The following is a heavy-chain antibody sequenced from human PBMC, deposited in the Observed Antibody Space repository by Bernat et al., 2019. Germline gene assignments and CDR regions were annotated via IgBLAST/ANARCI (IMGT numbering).Heavy chain of an antibody. CDR3: ARGRPPRDYDFWSGYSSVLYYFDY. CDR1: GGSISSGGYY. J-gene: IGHJ4*02. CDR2: IYYSGST. D-gene: IGHD3-3*01. Sequence: QVQLQESGPGLAKPSQTLSLTCTVSGGSISSGGYYWSWIRQHPGKGLEWIGYIYYSGSTYYNPSLKSRVTISVDTSKNQFSLKLSSVTAADTAVYYCARGRPPRDYDFWSGYSSVLYYFDYWGQGTLVTVSS. V-gene: IGHV4-31*03.